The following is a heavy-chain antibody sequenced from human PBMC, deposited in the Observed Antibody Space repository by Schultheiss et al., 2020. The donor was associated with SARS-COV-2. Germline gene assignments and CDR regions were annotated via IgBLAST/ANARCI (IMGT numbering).Heavy chain of an antibody. D-gene: IGHD4/OR15-4a*01. J-gene: IGHJ5*02. V-gene: IGHV4-59*08. Sequence: SETLSLTCTVSGGSISNYYWSWIRQPPGKGLEWIGYIYYSGSTNYNPSLKSRVTISVDTSKNQFSLKLSSVTAADTAVYYCARHGPLTMHPWFDPWGQGTLVTVAS. CDR2: IYYSGST. CDR1: GGSISNYY. CDR3: ARHGPLTMHPWFDP.